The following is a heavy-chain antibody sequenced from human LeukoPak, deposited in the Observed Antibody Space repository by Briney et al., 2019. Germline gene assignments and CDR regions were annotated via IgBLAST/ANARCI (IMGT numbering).Heavy chain of an antibody. CDR1: GYTFTGYY. CDR2: INPNSGST. V-gene: IGHV1-2*02. CDR3: AREVGYDSSGQGLDV. D-gene: IGHD3-22*01. Sequence: ASVKVSCKASGYTFTGYYMHWVRQAPGQGLEWMGWINPNSGSTNYAQKFQGRVTMTRDTSISTAYMELSRLRSDDTAVYYCAREVGYDSSGQGLDVWGKGTTVTVSS. J-gene: IGHJ6*04.